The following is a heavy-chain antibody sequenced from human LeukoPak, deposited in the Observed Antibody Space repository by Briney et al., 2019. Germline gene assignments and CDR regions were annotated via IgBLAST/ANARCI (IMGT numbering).Heavy chain of an antibody. CDR3: AKRGVVIRVILVGFHKEAYYFDS. D-gene: IGHD3-22*01. V-gene: IGHV3-23*01. CDR1: GITLSNYG. CDR2: TSGSGGGT. Sequence: GGSLRLSCAVSGITLSNYGMSWVRQAPGKGLERVAGTSGSGGGTHYADSVKGRFTISRDNPKNTLHLQMNSLRAEDTAVYFCAKRGVVIRVILVGFHKEAYYFDSWGQGALVTVSS. J-gene: IGHJ4*02.